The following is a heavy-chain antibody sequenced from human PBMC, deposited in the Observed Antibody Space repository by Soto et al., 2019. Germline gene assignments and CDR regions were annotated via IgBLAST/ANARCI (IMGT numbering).Heavy chain of an antibody. Sequence: ASVKVSFKASGYTFTDYYLHWVRQAPGQGLQWMGWISPKSGDTKYAQNLQGRVTMTRDTSIGATYMELSSLTSDDTAVYYCAKLAYYNYAMHXWGQGTTVTVS. J-gene: IGHJ6*02. CDR2: ISPKSGDT. V-gene: IGHV1-2*02. CDR1: GYTFTDYY. CDR3: AKLAYYNYAMHX.